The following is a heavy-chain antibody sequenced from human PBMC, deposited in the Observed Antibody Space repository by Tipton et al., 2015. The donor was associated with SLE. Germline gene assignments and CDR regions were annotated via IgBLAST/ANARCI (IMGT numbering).Heavy chain of an antibody. CDR2: IYHSGST. D-gene: IGHD6-13*01. CDR1: GFSISSGYY. CDR3: ARRRTAADRNWFDS. Sequence: TLSLTCAVSGFSISSGYYWGWIRQAPGKGLEWVGSIYHSGSTYYSPSLKSRVTISVDTSKNHFSLKLSSVTAADTAVYFCARRRTAADRNWFDSWGHGTLVTVSS. V-gene: IGHV4-38-2*01. J-gene: IGHJ5*01.